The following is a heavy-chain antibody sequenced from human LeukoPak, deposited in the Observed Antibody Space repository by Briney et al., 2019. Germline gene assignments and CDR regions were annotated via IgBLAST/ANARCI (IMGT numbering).Heavy chain of an antibody. CDR3: TRDSALLGVAFDL. Sequence: GGSLRLSCSASGFPFNTYAIHWVRQAPGKGLEYVAGISSNGDNTDFADSAKGRFTISRDNSKSTLFLQMNSLRAEDTAVYFCTRDSALLGVAFDLRGQGTVVTVSS. J-gene: IGHJ3*01. D-gene: IGHD2-15*01. CDR1: GFPFNTYA. CDR2: ISSNGDNT. V-gene: IGHV3-64D*06.